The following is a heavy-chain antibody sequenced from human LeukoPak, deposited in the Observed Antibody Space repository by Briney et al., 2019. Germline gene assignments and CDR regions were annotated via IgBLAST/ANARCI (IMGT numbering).Heavy chain of an antibody. CDR2: IYTSGST. CDR1: GGSISSGDYY. V-gene: IGHV4-61*02. CDR3: ASLRGYSYGLRRNFDY. J-gene: IGHJ4*02. D-gene: IGHD5-18*01. Sequence: SETLSLTCTVSGGSISSGDYYWSWIRQPAGKGLEWIGRIYTSGSTNYNPSLKSRVTISVDTSKNQFSLKLSSVTAADTAVYYCASLRGYSYGLRRNFDYWGQGTLVTVSS.